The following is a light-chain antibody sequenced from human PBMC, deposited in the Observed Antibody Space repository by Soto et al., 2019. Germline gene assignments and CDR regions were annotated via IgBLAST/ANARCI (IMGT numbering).Light chain of an antibody. Sequence: EIVMTQSPATLSVSPGERATLSCRASQSVSNNLAWYQQKPGQAPRLLIYGASTTATGIQARFSGSGSGTEFTLTLGSLQSEDFALYYCQQYNNWPHTFGQGTKVEIK. CDR1: QSVSNN. V-gene: IGKV3-15*01. J-gene: IGKJ1*01. CDR3: QQYNNWPHT. CDR2: GAS.